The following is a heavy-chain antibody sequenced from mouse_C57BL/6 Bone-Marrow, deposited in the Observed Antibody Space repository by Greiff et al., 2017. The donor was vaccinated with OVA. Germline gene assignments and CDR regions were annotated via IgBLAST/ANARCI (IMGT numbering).Heavy chain of an antibody. CDR1: GYTFTSYT. V-gene: IGHV1-4*01. CDR3: ARSRRRGGFDY. CDR2: INPSSGYT. Sequence: VKLLASGAELARPGASVKMSCKASGYTFTSYTMHWVKQRPGQGLEWIGYINPSSGYTKYNQKFKDKATLTADKSSSTAYMQLSSLTSEDSAVYYCARSRRRGGFDYWGQGTTLTVSS. J-gene: IGHJ2*01.